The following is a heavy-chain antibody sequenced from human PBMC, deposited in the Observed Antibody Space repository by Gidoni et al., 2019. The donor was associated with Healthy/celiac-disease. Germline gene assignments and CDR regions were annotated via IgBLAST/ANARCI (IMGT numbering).Heavy chain of an antibody. J-gene: IGHJ6*02. Sequence: QVKRVQSGAEVKKPGSSAKAACKASRGSFSSYAISWVRQAPGQGLEWMGGIIPSVGTANSAQRFQGRVTITADESTSTAYMELSSLRSEDTAVYYCASPGEVPAAMGYYYYGMDVWGHGTTVTVSS. CDR3: ASPGEVPAAMGYYYYGMDV. D-gene: IGHD2-2*01. CDR2: IIPSVGTA. V-gene: IGHV1-69*19. CDR1: RGSFSSYA.